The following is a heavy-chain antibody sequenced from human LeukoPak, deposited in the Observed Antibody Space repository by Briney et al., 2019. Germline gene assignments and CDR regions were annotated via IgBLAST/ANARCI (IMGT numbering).Heavy chain of an antibody. CDR2: FDTGFGT. CDR3: ARSSGWWSLDY. Sequence: PGGSLRLSCAASGFTFSTASLHWVRQAPGRGLEWVSAFDTGFGTYYPDSLKGRLTISRDNSRNTLFLQMNSLRAEDTAVYYCARSSGWWSLDYWGQGTLVTVSS. V-gene: IGHV3-23*01. CDR1: GFTFSTAS. D-gene: IGHD6-19*01. J-gene: IGHJ4*02.